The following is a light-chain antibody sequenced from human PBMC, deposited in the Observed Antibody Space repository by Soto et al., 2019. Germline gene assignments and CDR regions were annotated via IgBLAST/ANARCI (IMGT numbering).Light chain of an antibody. Sequence: QSVLTQPASVSGSPGQSITISCTGTSSDVGGYNYVSWYQQLPGTAPKLMIYDVTNRPSGVSNRFSGSKSGNTASLTISGLQAEDEADYYCSSYTSTSTLVVFGPGTKVTVL. CDR2: DVT. CDR3: SSYTSTSTLVV. CDR1: SSDVGGYNY. J-gene: IGLJ1*01. V-gene: IGLV2-14*03.